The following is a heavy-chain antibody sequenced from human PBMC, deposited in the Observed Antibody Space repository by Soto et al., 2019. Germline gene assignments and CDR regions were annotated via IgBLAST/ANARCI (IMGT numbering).Heavy chain of an antibody. V-gene: IGHV4-38-2*02. D-gene: IGHD3-22*01. Sequence: PSETLSLTCAVSGYSISSGYYWGWIRQPPGKGLEWIGSIYHSGSTYYNPSLKSRVTISVDTSKNQFSLKLSSVTAADTAVYYCARDGEGDSSGYYPYTSRSDYWGQGTLVTVS. CDR3: ARDGEGDSSGYYPYTSRSDY. CDR1: GYSISSGYY. CDR2: IYHSGST. J-gene: IGHJ4*02.